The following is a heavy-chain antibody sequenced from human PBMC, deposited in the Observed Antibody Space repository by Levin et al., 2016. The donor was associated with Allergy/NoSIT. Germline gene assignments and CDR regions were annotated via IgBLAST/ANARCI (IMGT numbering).Heavy chain of an antibody. CDR2: ISAYNGNT. J-gene: IGHJ3*02. Sequence: ASVKVSCKASGYTFTSYGISWVRQAPGQGLEWMGWISAYNGNTNYAQKLQGRVTMTTDTSTSTAYMELRSLRSDDTAVYYCARALILYYDSSGYSHAFDIWGQGTMVTVSS. D-gene: IGHD3-22*01. CDR1: GYTFTSYG. CDR3: ARALILYYDSSGYSHAFDI. V-gene: IGHV1-18*01.